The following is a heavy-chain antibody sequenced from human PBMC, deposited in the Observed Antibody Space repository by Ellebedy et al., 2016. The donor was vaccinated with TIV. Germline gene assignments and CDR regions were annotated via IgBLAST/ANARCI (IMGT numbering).Heavy chain of an antibody. Sequence: MPSETLSLTCAVSGGSITSEYWWAWVRPPPGGAVEWIAEIYHRGGTNYKSSLKSRVTMSLDKSKNQLPLRLNSVTAADTAVYYCARTGGYFFDYWGQGSLVTVSS. CDR1: GGSITSEYW. J-gene: IGHJ4*02. V-gene: IGHV4-4*02. D-gene: IGHD1-14*01. CDR3: ARTGGYFFDY. CDR2: IYHRGGT.